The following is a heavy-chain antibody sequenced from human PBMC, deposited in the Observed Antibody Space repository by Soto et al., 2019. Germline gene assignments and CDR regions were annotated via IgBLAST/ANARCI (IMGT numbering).Heavy chain of an antibody. CDR1: GFTFSDYG. CDR2: TASDSSNK. D-gene: IGHD1-26*01. CDR3: ARKKPGRVWDLPDY. V-gene: IGHV3-30*03. J-gene: IGHJ4*02. Sequence: QVQLVESGGGVVQPGRSLRLSCLASGFTFSDYGMHWVRQAPGKGLEWVAVTASDSSNKNYGDSVKGRFSISRDNSRSTLYLQMNSLRTDDTGVYYCARKKPGRVWDLPDYWGQGTLVTVSS.